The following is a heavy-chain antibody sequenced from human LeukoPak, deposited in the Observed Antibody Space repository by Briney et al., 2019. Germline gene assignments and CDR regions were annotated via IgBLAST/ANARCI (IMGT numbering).Heavy chain of an antibody. CDR3: AREEVVQDSGSYYRYYYYMDV. Sequence: PGGSLRLSCAATGFTFSSYNMNWVRQAPGKGLEWVSFISSSSSTINYADSVKGRFTISRDNAKNSLYLQMNSLRAEDTAVYYCAREEVVQDSGSYYRYYYYMDVWGKGTTVNVSS. J-gene: IGHJ6*03. CDR2: ISSSSSTI. CDR1: GFTFSSYN. D-gene: IGHD1-26*01. V-gene: IGHV3-48*01.